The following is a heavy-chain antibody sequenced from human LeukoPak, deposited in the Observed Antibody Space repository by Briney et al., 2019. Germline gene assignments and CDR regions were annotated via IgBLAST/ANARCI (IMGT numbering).Heavy chain of an antibody. V-gene: IGHV3-53*01. CDR3: ARGSEWWSDW. CDR2: IYSGGST. CDR1: GFTFSSYS. J-gene: IGHJ1*01. Sequence: GGSLRLSCAASGFTFSSYSMNWVRQAPGKGLEWVSVIYSGGSTYYADSVKGRFTISRDNSKNTLYLQMNSLRAEDTAVYYCARGSEWWSDWWGQGTLVTVSS. D-gene: IGHD2-15*01.